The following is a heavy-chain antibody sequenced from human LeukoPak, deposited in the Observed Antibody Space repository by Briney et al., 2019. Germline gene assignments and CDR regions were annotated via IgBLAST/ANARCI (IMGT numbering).Heavy chain of an antibody. CDR3: AREPLYDSSGYYD. V-gene: IGHV3-9*01. CDR1: GFTFDDYA. CDR2: ISWNSGSM. D-gene: IGHD3-22*01. Sequence: PGGSPRLSCAASGFTFDDYAMHWVRQAPGKGLEWVSGISWNSGSMGYADSVKGRFTISRDNAKNSLYLQMNSLRAEDTAVYYCAREPLYDSSGYYDWGQGTLVTVSS. J-gene: IGHJ4*02.